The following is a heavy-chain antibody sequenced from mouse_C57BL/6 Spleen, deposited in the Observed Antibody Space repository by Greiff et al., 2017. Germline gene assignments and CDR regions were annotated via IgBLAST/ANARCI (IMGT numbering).Heavy chain of an antibody. V-gene: IGHV1-55*01. D-gene: IGHD1-1*01. J-gene: IGHJ4*01. CDR3: ARYYYGSSYAMDY. CDR2: IYPGSGST. Sequence: VQLQQPGAELVKPGASVKMSCKASGYTFTSYWITWVKQRPGQGLEWIGDIYPGSGSTNYNEKFKSKATLTVDTSSSTAYMLLSSLTSEDSAVYYCARYYYGSSYAMDYWGQGTSVTVSS. CDR1: GYTFTSYW.